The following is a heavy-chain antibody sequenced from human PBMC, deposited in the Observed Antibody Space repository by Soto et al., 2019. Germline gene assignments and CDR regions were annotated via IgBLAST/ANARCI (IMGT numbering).Heavy chain of an antibody. V-gene: IGHV3-30*04. CDR2: ITRDGYNK. CDR1: GFIFKNYA. D-gene: IGHD6-6*01. CDR3: TKSSGGSSSVGMDY. J-gene: IGHJ4*02. Sequence: LSLSCAVSGFIFKNYALNWVRQAPGKGLEWVASITRDGYNKYYADSVKGRFTISRDNSKNTLSLQMTALRVEDSSVYYCTKSSGGSSSVGMDYWGPGTLVTVSS.